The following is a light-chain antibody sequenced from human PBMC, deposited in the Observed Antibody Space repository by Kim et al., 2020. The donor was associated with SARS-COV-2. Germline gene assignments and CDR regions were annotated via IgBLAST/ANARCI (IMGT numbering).Light chain of an antibody. CDR2: QVP. CDR3: QAWDSSTVV. J-gene: IGLJ2*01. CDR1: KLGDKC. Sequence: VAPGRTASTTCSGVKLGDKCACWYQQKAGQSPVLVMYQVPKRPSGIPARFSGSNSGNTATLTISGTQAMDEADYYCQAWDSSTVVFGGGTQLTVL. V-gene: IGLV3-1*01.